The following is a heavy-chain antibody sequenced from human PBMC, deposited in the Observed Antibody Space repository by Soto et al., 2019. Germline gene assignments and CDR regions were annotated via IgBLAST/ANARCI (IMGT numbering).Heavy chain of an antibody. V-gene: IGHV4-59*01. J-gene: IGHJ4*02. CDR3: GGKNYDSSGYFDN. CDR1: GDSISRYY. D-gene: IGHD3-22*01. Sequence: SETLSLTCTVSGDSISRYYRSWIRQPPGKGLEWIGYMYYSGSTNYNPSLKSRVTISVDTSKNQFSLKLSSVTAADTAVYYCGGKNYDSSGYFDNWGQGTLVTVSS. CDR2: MYYSGST.